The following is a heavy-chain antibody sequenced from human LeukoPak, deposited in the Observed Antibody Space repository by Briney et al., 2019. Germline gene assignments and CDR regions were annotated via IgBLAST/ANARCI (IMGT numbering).Heavy chain of an antibody. Sequence: GESLKISCKGSGYSFTSYWIGWVRQMPGKGLEWMGIIYPGDSDTRYSPSFQGQVTISADKSISTAYLQWSSLRASDTAMYYCARGLYYYDSSGYINWFDPWGQGTLVTVSS. CDR1: GYSFTSYW. J-gene: IGHJ5*02. CDR3: ARGLYYYDSSGYINWFDP. D-gene: IGHD3-22*01. V-gene: IGHV5-51*01. CDR2: IYPGDSDT.